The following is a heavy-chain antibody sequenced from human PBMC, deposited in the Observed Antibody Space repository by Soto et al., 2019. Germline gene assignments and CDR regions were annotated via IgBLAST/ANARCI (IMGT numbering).Heavy chain of an antibody. V-gene: IGHV4-59*01. D-gene: IGHD3-16*01. Sequence: SETLSLTCTVSGGSITSYYWSWIRQSPGKGPEWIGYVYHSGTTNYNPSLESRVTMSLDTSKNQFSLKLNAVTAADTAVYYCAYRATVGGNFGGFDYWSQGTLVTVSS. CDR2: VYHSGTT. CDR1: GGSITSYY. J-gene: IGHJ4*02. CDR3: AYRATVGGNFGGFDY.